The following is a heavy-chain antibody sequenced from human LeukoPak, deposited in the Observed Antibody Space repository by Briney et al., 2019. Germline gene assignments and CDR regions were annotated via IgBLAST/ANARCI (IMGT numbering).Heavy chain of an antibody. V-gene: IGHV3-73*01. CDR3: TRLSYYYGSGSYSTRYRSPID. CDR1: GFTFSGSA. Sequence: QTGGSLRLSCAASGFTFSGSAMHWVRQASGKGLEWVGRIRSKANRYATAYAASVKGRFTISRDDSKNTAYLQMNSLKTEDTAVYYCTRLSYYYGSGSYSTRYRSPIDWGQGTLVTVSS. D-gene: IGHD3-10*01. CDR2: IRSKANRYAT. J-gene: IGHJ4*02.